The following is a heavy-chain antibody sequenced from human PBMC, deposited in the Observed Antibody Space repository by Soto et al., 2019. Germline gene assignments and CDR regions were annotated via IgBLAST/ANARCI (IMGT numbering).Heavy chain of an antibody. D-gene: IGHD3-10*01. V-gene: IGHV1-69*12. CDR3: ARRFDTMVMSDCFFDL. CDR2: IFPVFGTT. Sequence: QVQLVQSGAEVKKPGSSVKVSCTASGGTFSRFAVSWVRQAPGQGLEWMGGIFPVFGTTLFAQKFQGRLTIKADDSTSTVAMELGSLTSEDTAIYYCARRFDTMVMSDCFFDLWGRGTLVTVSS. J-gene: IGHJ2*01. CDR1: GGTFSRFA.